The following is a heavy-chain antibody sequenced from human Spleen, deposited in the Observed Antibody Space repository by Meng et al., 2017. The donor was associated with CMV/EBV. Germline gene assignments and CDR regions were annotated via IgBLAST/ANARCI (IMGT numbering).Heavy chain of an antibody. Sequence: GGSLRLSCSVSGGSISSYYWSWIRQPPGKGLEWVSVLYSGGNTYYADSVNGRFTISRDNSKYTLYLQMDSLRADDTAVYYCARSQYYDYWSGRYKETGFDYWGQGTQVTVSS. D-gene: IGHD3-3*01. CDR2: LYSGGNT. CDR1: GGSISSYY. V-gene: IGHV3-53*01. CDR3: ARSQYYDYWSGRYKETGFDY. J-gene: IGHJ4*02.